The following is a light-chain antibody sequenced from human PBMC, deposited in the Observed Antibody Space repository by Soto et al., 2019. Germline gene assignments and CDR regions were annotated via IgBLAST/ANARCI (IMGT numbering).Light chain of an antibody. CDR3: SSYTSSSTLV. V-gene: IGLV2-14*01. CDR1: SSDVGGYNY. CDR2: EVS. J-gene: IGLJ1*01. Sequence: QSVLTQPASVSGSPGQSITISCTGTSSDVGGYNYVSWYQQHPGKAPKLMIYEVSNRPSGVSNRFSGSKSVNTAYLTISGLQAEDEADDYCSSYTSSSTLVFGTGNKLTVL.